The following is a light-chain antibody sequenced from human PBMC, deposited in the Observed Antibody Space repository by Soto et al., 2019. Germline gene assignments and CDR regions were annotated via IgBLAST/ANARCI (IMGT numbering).Light chain of an antibody. V-gene: IGKV1-33*01. CDR1: QDISNY. Sequence: DIQMTQSPSALSAVVVWIVTITCQASQDISNYLNWYQQKPGKAPKLLIYDASNLETGVPSRFSGSGSGTDFTFTISSLQPEDIATYYCQQYDNLPITFGQGTRLEIK. CDR3: QQYDNLPIT. J-gene: IGKJ5*01. CDR2: DAS.